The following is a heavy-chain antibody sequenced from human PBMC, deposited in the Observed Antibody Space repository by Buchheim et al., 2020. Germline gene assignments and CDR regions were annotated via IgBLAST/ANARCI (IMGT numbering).Heavy chain of an antibody. CDR1: GYTFTNYA. CDR2: INGGNGNA. CDR3: AREGREVVGDY. J-gene: IGHJ4*02. Sequence: QVQVVQSGAEVKKPGASVKVSCKGSGYTFTNYAMHWVRQAPGQRLEWMGWINGGNGNAKYSQKFQDRVTITRDTSASTAYMELSSLRSEDTAVYYCAREGREVVGDYWGQGTL. D-gene: IGHD2-15*01. V-gene: IGHV1-3*01.